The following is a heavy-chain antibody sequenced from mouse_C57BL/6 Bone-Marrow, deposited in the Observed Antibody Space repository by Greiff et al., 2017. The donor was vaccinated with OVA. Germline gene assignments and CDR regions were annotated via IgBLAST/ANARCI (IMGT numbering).Heavy chain of an antibody. Sequence: EVHLVESEGGLVQPGSSMKLSCTASGFTFSDYYMAWVRQVPEKGLEWVANINYDGSSTYYLDSLKSRFIISRDNAKNILYLQMSSLKSEDTATYYCARAGGTYDYDSFAYWGQGTLVTVSA. CDR3: ARAGGTYDYDSFAY. D-gene: IGHD2-4*01. J-gene: IGHJ3*01. CDR2: INYDGSST. V-gene: IGHV5-16*01. CDR1: GFTFSDYY.